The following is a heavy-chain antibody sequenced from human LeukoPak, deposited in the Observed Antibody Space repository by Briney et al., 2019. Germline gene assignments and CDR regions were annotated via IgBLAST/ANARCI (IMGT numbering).Heavy chain of an antibody. CDR2: INPNNGGT. CDR1: GYTFTGYY. CDR3: ARKAAGKNYYYGMDV. V-gene: IGHV1-2*02. Sequence: ASVKVSCKASGYTFTGYYMHWVREAPGQGLEWMGWINPNNGGTNYAEKFQGRLIMTSDTSISTAYMELSRRRCDDTAVYYCARKAAGKNYYYGMDVWGQGTTVTVSS. J-gene: IGHJ6*02. D-gene: IGHD6-13*01.